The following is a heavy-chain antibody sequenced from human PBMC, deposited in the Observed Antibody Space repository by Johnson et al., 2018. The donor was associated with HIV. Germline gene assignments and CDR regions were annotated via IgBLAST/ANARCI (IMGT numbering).Heavy chain of an antibody. Sequence: VQLVESGGGLVQPGGSLRLSCAASGFTFSSYDMHWVRQATGKGLEWVSAIGTAGDTYYPGSVKGRLPISSENAKNSLYLQMNSLRAEDTAVYYCARDTWIVGVVIERSDAFDIWGQGTMVTVSS. J-gene: IGHJ3*02. CDR3: ARDTWIVGVVIERSDAFDI. CDR2: IGTAGDT. CDR1: GFTFSSYD. V-gene: IGHV3-13*01. D-gene: IGHD3-3*01.